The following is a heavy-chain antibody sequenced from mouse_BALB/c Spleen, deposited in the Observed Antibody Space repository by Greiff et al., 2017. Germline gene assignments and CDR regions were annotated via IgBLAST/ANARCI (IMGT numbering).Heavy chain of an antibody. V-gene: IGHV5-12-1*01. Sequence: EVMLVESGGGLVKPGGSLKLSCAASGFAFSSYDMSWVRQTPEKRLEWVAYISSGGGSTYYPDTVKGRFTISRDNAKNTLYLQMSSLKSEDTAMYCCARHTTARGDDWGQGTSVTVSS. CDR2: ISSGGGST. J-gene: IGHJ4*01. D-gene: IGHD1-2*01. CDR1: GFAFSSYD. CDR3: ARHTTARGDD.